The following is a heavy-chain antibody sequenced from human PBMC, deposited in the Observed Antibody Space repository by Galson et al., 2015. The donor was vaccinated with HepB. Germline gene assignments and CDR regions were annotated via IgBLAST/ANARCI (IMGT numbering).Heavy chain of an antibody. J-gene: IGHJ2*01. V-gene: IGHV4-59*01. Sequence: LSLTCTVSGGSISSYFWSWVRQPPGKGLEWIGYISYSGSTNYSPSLKSRVTISVDTSKNQFSLKLSSVTAADTAMYYCARSRNNPQPWYFDLWGRGTLVTVSS. D-gene: IGHD1-14*01. CDR3: ARSRNNPQPWYFDL. CDR1: GGSISSYF. CDR2: ISYSGST.